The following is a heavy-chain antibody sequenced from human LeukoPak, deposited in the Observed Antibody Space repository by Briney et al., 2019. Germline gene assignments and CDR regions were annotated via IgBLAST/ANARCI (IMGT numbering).Heavy chain of an antibody. Sequence: SETLSLTCTVSGGSICTSTYYWGWIRQPPGKGLEWIGNMYYSGNTYYNPSLKSRVTISVDTSKNQFSLKLSSVTAADTALYYCARQVEGPYYFDSWGQGTLVTVSS. CDR3: ARQVEGPYYFDS. CDR2: MYYSGNT. J-gene: IGHJ4*02. CDR1: GGSICTSTYY. V-gene: IGHV4-39*01.